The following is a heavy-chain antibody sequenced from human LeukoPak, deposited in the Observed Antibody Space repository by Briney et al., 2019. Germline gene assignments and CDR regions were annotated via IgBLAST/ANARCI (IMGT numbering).Heavy chain of an antibody. J-gene: IGHJ4*02. CDR2: IYPGDSDT. CDR3: ARQYYAYYDSSGYYIDY. V-gene: IGHV5-51*01. CDR1: GYSFTSYW. D-gene: IGHD3-22*01. Sequence: GESLKISCXGSGYSFTSYWIGWVRQMPGKGLEWMGIIYPGDSDTRYSPSFQGQVTISADKSISTAYLQWSSLKASDTAMYYCARQYYAYYDSSGYYIDYWGQGTLVTVSS.